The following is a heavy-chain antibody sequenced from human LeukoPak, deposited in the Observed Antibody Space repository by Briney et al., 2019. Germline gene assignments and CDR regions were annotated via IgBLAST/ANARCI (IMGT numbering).Heavy chain of an antibody. D-gene: IGHD6-6*01. CDR3: ASADADRSIAARPNYYYYYMDV. Sequence: ASVKVSCKASGYTFTSYDINWVRQATGQGLEWMGWMNPNRGNTGYAQKFQGRVTMTRNASISTAYMELSSLRSEDTAVYYCASADADRSIAARPNYYYYYMDVWGKGTTVTVSS. CDR2: MNPNRGNT. J-gene: IGHJ6*03. V-gene: IGHV1-8*01. CDR1: GYTFTSYD.